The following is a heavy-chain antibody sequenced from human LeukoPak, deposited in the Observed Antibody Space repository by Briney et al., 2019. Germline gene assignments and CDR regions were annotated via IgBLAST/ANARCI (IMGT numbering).Heavy chain of an antibody. V-gene: IGHV4-61*02. J-gene: IGHJ4*02. CDR1: GGSISSGSYY. CDR3: ARNFDY. CDR2: THTSGST. Sequence: SQTLSLTCTVSGGSISSGSYYWSWIRQPAGKGLEWIGRTHTSGSTNYNPSLKSRVTISVDTSKNQFSLKLSSVTAADTAVYCCARNFDYWGQGTLVTVSS.